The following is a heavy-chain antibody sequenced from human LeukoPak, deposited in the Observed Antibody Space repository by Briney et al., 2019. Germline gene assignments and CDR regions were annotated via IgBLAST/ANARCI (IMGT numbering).Heavy chain of an antibody. Sequence: SQTLSLTCAISGDSVSSNSAAWNWISQSPSRVLEWLGRTYYMSKWYNDYAVSVKSRITINPYTSKNQFSLQLNSVTPEDTAVYYCARVVGPIAAAGPFDYWGQGTLVTVSS. CDR1: GDSVSSNSAA. CDR3: ARVVGPIAAAGPFDY. D-gene: IGHD6-13*01. J-gene: IGHJ4*02. CDR2: TYYMSKWYN. V-gene: IGHV6-1*01.